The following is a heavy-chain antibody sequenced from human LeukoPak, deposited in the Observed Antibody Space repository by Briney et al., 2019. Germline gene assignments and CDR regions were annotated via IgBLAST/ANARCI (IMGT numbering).Heavy chain of an antibody. D-gene: IGHD6-6*01. CDR1: GGSISSGGYY. V-gene: IGHV4-31*03. Sequence: SQTLSLTCTVSGGSISSGGYYWSWIRQHPGKGLEWIGHIYYTGSTHYNPSLKSRVTMSVDTSKSQFSLRLSSVTAADTALYYCARAGGISARPYNWFDPWGQGTLVTVSS. J-gene: IGHJ5*02. CDR3: ARAGGISARPYNWFDP. CDR2: IYYTGST.